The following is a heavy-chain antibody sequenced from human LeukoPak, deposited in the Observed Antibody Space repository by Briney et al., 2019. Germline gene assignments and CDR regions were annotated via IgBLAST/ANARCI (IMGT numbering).Heavy chain of an antibody. D-gene: IGHD2-2*01. CDR3: ARDLSSSTSCYYS. Sequence: PGGSLRLSCAASGFTFSSYSMNWVRQAPGKGLEWVSSISSSSSYIYYADSLKGRFTISRDNAKNSLYLQMNSLRAEDTAVYYCARDLSSSTSCYYSWGQGTLVTVPS. J-gene: IGHJ5*01. V-gene: IGHV3-21*01. CDR2: ISSSSSYI. CDR1: GFTFSSYS.